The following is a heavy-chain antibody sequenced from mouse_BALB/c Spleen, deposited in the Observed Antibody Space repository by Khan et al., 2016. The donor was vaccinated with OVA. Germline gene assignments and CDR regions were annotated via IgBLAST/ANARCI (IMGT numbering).Heavy chain of an antibody. Sequence: QVQLKQSGPGLVAPSQSLSITCTVSGFSLTSYGVSWVRQPPGKGLEWLGVMWGDGNTNYHSALRSRLSISKDNSKSQVFLKLNGLQTDDTATYYCAKQNHGTLYAVDYWGQGTSVTVSS. J-gene: IGHJ4*01. V-gene: IGHV2-3*01. CDR1: GFSLTSYG. D-gene: IGHD2-1*01. CDR3: AKQNHGTLYAVDY. CDR2: MWGDGNT.